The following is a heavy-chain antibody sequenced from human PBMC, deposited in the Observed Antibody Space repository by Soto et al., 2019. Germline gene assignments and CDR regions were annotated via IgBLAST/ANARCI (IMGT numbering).Heavy chain of an antibody. CDR1: GFTFSSYA. J-gene: IGHJ5*02. Sequence: QVQLVESGGGVVQPGRSLRLSCAASGFTFSSYAMHWVRQAPGKGLEWVAVISYDGSNKYYADSVKGRFTISRDNSKNTLYLQMNSLRAEDTAVYYCARGYYDLWSGYYSPWGQGTLVTVSS. CDR2: ISYDGSNK. CDR3: ARGYYDLWSGYYSP. D-gene: IGHD3-3*01. V-gene: IGHV3-30-3*01.